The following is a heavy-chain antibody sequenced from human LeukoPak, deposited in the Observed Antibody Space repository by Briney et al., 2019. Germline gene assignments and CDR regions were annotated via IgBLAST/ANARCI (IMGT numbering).Heavy chain of an antibody. Sequence: TGGSLRLSCAASGFSFSSYWMHWVRQAPGEGLVWVSRVSSDERTTSYADSVKGRFTVSRDNAKNTVYLQMNSLRVEDTAVYYCARRLDFGDYGNGFDYWGQGSQVTVSS. CDR3: ARRLDFGDYGNGFDY. V-gene: IGHV3-74*01. CDR2: VSSDERTT. J-gene: IGHJ4*02. CDR1: GFSFSSYW. D-gene: IGHD4-17*01.